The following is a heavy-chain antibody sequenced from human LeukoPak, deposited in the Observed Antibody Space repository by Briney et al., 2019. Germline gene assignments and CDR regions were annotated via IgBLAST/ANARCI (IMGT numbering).Heavy chain of an antibody. CDR3: ARGPYSYDSSGAFDI. V-gene: IGHV4-4*07. J-gene: IGHJ3*02. D-gene: IGHD3-22*01. Sequence: SETLSLTCTVSGGPISSYYWSWIRQPAGKGVEWIGRIYTSGSTNYNPSLKSRVTISVDTSKNQFSLKLSSVTAADMAVYFCARGPYSYDSSGAFDIWGQGTMVTVSS. CDR1: GGPISSYY. CDR2: IYTSGST.